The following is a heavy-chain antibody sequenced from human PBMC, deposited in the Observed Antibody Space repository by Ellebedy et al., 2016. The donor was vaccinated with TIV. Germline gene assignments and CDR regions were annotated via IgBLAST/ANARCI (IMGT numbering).Heavy chain of an antibody. Sequence: SETLSLXCSVSGYSIRSGYYWGWIRQPPGKGLEWIANIYHSGSTYYNPSLRSRLSLSLDTSKNHLSLRLSSVTAADTAVYFCARTDLRYGMDVWGQGTSVTVS. CDR2: IYHSGST. V-gene: IGHV4-38-2*02. CDR3: ARTDLRYGMDV. D-gene: IGHD3/OR15-3a*01. J-gene: IGHJ6*02. CDR1: GYSIRSGYY.